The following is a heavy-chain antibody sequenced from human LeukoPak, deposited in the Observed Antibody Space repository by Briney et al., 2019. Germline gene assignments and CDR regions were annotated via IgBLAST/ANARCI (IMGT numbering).Heavy chain of an antibody. V-gene: IGHV4-59*01. D-gene: IGHD1-26*01. CDR2: LYDSGST. J-gene: IGHJ4*02. CDR3: ARGDPSGRPGIGFDY. CDR1: ADSFSSYY. Sequence: SGTLSLTCTVSADSFSSYYWSWMRQPPGKGLEWIGYLYDSGSTNYNPSLKSRVTISVDTSKNQFFLEMSSVTDADTAVYYCARGDPSGRPGIGFDYWGQGTLVTVSS.